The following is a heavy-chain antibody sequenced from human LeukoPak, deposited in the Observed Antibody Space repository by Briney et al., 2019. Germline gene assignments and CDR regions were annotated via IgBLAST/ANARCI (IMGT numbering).Heavy chain of an antibody. CDR1: GFTFSNYD. CDR3: AKESGYSGYAFDY. Sequence: PGGSLRLSCTASGFTFSNYDMHWVRQAPGEGLEWVAFIWYDDREKKYADSVKGRFTISRDNSKNTLYLQMNSLRAEDTAVYYCAKESGYSGYAFDYWGLGTLVTVSS. CDR2: IWYDDREK. V-gene: IGHV3-30*02. J-gene: IGHJ4*02. D-gene: IGHD5-12*01.